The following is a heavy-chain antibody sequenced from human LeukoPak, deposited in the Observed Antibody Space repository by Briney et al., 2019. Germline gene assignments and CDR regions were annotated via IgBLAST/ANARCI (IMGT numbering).Heavy chain of an antibody. J-gene: IGHJ4*02. CDR2: ISHDGFI. Sequence: GGSLRLSCETAGFTFSSYVMHWVRRTPGKGLVWVSRISHDGFISYADSVKGRFTISRDNAKNTLILQMNSLRAGDTAVYYCARDWVYKIDYWGRGTLVTVSS. CDR1: GFTFSSYV. CDR3: ARDWVYKIDY. D-gene: IGHD5-24*01. V-gene: IGHV3-74*01.